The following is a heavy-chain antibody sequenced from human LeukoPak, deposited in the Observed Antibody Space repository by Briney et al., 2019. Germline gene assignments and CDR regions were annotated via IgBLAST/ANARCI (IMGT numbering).Heavy chain of an antibody. CDR3: ARETGAVAGTTNWFDP. CDR2: ISAYNGNT. V-gene: IGHV1-18*01. CDR1: GYTFTSYG. Sequence: ASVTVSFTASGYTFTSYGISWVRQAPGQGLEWMGWISAYNGNTNYAQKLQGRVTMTTDTSTSTAYTELSSLRSDDTAVYYCARETGAVAGTTNWFDPWGQGTLVTVSS. D-gene: IGHD6-19*01. J-gene: IGHJ5*02.